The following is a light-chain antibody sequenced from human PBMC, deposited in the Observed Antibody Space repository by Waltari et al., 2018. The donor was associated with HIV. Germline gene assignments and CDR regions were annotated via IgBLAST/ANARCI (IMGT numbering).Light chain of an antibody. CDR3: QAWDRSTAYV. V-gene: IGLV3-1*01. CDR1: KLGNKN. Sequence: SYELTQPPSVSVSPGQTASITCSGDKLGNKNASWYQQKPGQSPVLVMYQDTKRPSGIPERFSGSNSGNTATLTISGTQAVDEADYYCQAWDRSTAYVFGTGTKVTVL. J-gene: IGLJ1*01. CDR2: QDT.